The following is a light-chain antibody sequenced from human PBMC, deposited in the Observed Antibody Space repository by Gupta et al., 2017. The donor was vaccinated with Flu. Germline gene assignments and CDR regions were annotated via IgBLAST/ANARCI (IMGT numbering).Light chain of an antibody. CDR3: QRSGCAPRYT. CDR2: GAS. Sequence: TLSLSPGERATLSCMASARTSSSDLAWYQQKSGQAPSLLIYGASTRASGTPGRFSGSGSGTDFTLTISGLEPEDFAVYYCQRSGCAPRYTFGQGTRLEIK. V-gene: IGKV3-20*01. CDR1: ARTSSSD. J-gene: IGKJ2*01.